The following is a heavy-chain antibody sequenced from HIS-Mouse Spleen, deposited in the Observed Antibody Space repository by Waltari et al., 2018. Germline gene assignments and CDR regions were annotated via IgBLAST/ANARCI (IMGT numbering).Heavy chain of an antibody. D-gene: IGHD3-22*01. CDR1: GFTFSSYA. V-gene: IGHV3-30-3*01. CDR3: ARPHYYDSSGYYHYYYYGMDV. CDR2: ISYDGSNK. Sequence: QVQLVESGGGVVQPGRSLRLSCAASGFTFSSYAMHWLRQAPGKGLEWVAVISYDGSNKYYADSVKVRFTISRDNSKNTLYLQMNSLRAEDTAVYYCARPHYYDSSGYYHYYYYGMDVWGQGTTVTVSS. J-gene: IGHJ6*02.